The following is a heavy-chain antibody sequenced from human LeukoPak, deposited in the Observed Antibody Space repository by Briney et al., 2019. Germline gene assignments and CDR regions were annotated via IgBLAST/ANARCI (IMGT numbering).Heavy chain of an antibody. Sequence: GGPLRLSCAPSGFTFSSYAEICARAAPGGGGEEGSAISGSGGSTYYADSVNGRFTISRDNSKNTPYLQMNSLRAEDTAIYYCAKDPSVVVVAATPVDWFDPWGQGTLVTVSS. CDR1: GFTFSSYA. CDR2: ISGSGGST. J-gene: IGHJ5*02. V-gene: IGHV3-23*01. CDR3: AKDPSVVVVAATPVDWFDP. D-gene: IGHD2-15*01.